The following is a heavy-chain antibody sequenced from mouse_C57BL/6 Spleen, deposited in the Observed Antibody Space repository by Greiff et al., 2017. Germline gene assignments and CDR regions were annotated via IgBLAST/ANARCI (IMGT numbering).Heavy chain of an antibody. CDR2: INPNNGGT. CDR1: GYTFTDYN. J-gene: IGHJ2*01. CDR3: ARVPITTVVDYFDY. V-gene: IGHV1-18*01. D-gene: IGHD1-1*01. Sequence: EVQLQQSGPELVKPGASVKIPCKASGYTFTDYNMDWVKQSHGKSLEWIGDINPNNGGTIYNQKFKGKATLTVDKSSSTAYMELRSLTSEDTAVYYCARVPITTVVDYFDYWGQGTTLTVSS.